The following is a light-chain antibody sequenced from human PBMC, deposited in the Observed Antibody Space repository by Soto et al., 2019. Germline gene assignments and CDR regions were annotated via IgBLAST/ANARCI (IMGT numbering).Light chain of an antibody. CDR3: QQYFAGYT. CDR2: WAS. Sequence: DIVMTQSPDSLAVSLGERATINCKSSQSVLYSSNNKNYLAWYQQKPGQPPKLLIYWASTRESGVPDRFSGSGSGTDFTLTISSLQAEDVPVYYCQQYFAGYTFGQGTKLEIK. J-gene: IGKJ2*01. V-gene: IGKV4-1*01. CDR1: QSVLYSSNNKNY.